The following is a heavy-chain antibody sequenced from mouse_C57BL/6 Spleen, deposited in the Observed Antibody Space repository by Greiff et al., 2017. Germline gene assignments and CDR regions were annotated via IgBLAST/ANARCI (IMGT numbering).Heavy chain of an antibody. J-gene: IGHJ4*01. V-gene: IGHV5-4*01. CDR2: ISDGGSYT. D-gene: IGHD2-4*01. Sequence: EVQLVESGGGLVKPGGSLKLSCAASGFTFSSYAMSWVRQTPEKRLEWVATISDGGSYTYYPDNVKGRFTISRDHAKNNLYLQMSHLKSEDTAMYYCARDPIRDYAMDYWGQGTSVTVSS. CDR3: ARDPIRDYAMDY. CDR1: GFTFSSYA.